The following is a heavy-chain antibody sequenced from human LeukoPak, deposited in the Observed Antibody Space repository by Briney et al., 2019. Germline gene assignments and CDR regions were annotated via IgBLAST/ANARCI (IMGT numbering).Heavy chain of an antibody. V-gene: IGHV4-39*07. D-gene: IGHD1-26*01. CDR3: ARDRVSYTDY. CDR1: GGSISYSNYY. Sequence: SETLSLTCTVSGGSISYSNYYWGWIRQPPGKGLEWIGSIYYTGSTYYNPSLKSRVTLSVDTSKNQFSLNLNSVTAGDTAVYYCARDRVSYTDYWGQGTLVTVSS. J-gene: IGHJ4*02. CDR2: IYYTGST.